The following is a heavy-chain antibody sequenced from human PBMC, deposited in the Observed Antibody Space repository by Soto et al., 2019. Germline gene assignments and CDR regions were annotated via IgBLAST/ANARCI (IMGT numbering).Heavy chain of an antibody. D-gene: IGHD1-26*01. CDR2: IRSNAYGGTT. J-gene: IGHJ4*02. V-gene: IGHV3-49*04. CDR3: GRGLAGGSYSDY. CDR1: GFTFGDYA. Sequence: GGSLRLSCAAAGFTFGDYAMTWVRQARGKGLEWIGLIRSNAYGGTTEYAASVKGRFTLSRDDSKSIAYLQMNSLKTEDTAVYSCGRGLAGGSYSDYWGQGTLVTVSS.